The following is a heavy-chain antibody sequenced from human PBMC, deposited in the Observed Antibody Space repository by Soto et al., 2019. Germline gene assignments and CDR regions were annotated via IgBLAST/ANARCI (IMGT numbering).Heavy chain of an antibody. V-gene: IGHV1-18*01. CDR1: GYTFTSYG. D-gene: IGHD4-17*01. CDR3: ARTFLYGHYGSDAFDI. CDR2: ISAYNGNT. Sequence: ASVKVSCKASGYTFTSYGISWVRQAPGQGLEWMGWISAYNGNTNYAQKLQGRVTMTTDTSTSTAYMELRSLRSDDTAVYYCARTFLYGHYGSDAFDIWGQGTMVTVSS. J-gene: IGHJ3*02.